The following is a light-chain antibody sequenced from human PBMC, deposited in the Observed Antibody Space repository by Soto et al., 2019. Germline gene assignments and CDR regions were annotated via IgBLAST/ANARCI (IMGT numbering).Light chain of an antibody. CDR2: EVH. V-gene: IGLV2-8*01. CDR3: SSYAGTNNVV. J-gene: IGLJ3*02. Sequence: QSALTQPPSASGSPGQSVTFSCTGTSIDVGGYNYISWYQHHPGKAPKLMIYEVHKRPSGVPDRFSGSKSGNTASLTVSGLQAEDEADYYCSSYAGTNNVVFGGGTKVTVL. CDR1: SIDVGGYNY.